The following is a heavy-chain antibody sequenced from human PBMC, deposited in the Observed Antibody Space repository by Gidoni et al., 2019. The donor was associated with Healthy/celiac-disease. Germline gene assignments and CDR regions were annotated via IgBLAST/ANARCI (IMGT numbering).Heavy chain of an antibody. J-gene: IGHJ6*02. CDR3: TRHGEMATITALDPHYYGMDV. D-gene: IGHD5-12*01. CDR1: GFTFSGSA. CDR2: IRSKANSYAT. V-gene: IGHV3-73*02. Sequence: EVQLVESGGGLVQPGGSLKLSCAASGFTFSGSAMHWVRQASGKGLEWVGRIRSKANSYATAYAASVKGRFTISRDDSKNTAYLQMNSLKTEDTAVYYCTRHGEMATITALDPHYYGMDVWGQGTTVTVSS.